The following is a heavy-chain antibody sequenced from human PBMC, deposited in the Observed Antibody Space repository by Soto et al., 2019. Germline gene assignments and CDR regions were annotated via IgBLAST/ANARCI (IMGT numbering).Heavy chain of an antibody. CDR1: GFALSSSDVG. D-gene: IGHD6-6*01. CDR2: IYWDDDK. V-gene: IGHV2-5*02. Sequence: SGPTLVNPTQTLTLTCTFSGFALSSSDVGVGLIRQPPGKALEWLALIYWDDDKRYSPSLKSRLTITKDTSKHQVVLIMTNVDPMDTATYFCAHSKYSRSSFDFWGQGTLVTVYS. CDR3: AHSKYSRSSFDF. J-gene: IGHJ4*02.